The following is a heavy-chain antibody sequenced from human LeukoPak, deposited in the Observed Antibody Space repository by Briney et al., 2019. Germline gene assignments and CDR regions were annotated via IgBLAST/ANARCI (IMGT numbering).Heavy chain of an antibody. CDR1: GGSFSGYY. J-gene: IGHJ5*02. Sequence: SETLSLTCAVYGGSFSGYYWSWIRQPPGKGLEWIGEINHSGSTNYNPSLKSRVTISVDTSKNQFSLKLSSVTAADTAVYYCVRGGYCSGGSCYWFDPWGQGTLVTVSS. D-gene: IGHD2-15*01. CDR3: VRGGYCSGGSCYWFDP. V-gene: IGHV4-34*01. CDR2: INHSGST.